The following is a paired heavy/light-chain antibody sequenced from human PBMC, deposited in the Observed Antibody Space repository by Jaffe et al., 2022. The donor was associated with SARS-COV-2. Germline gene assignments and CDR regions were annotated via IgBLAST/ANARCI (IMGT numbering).Heavy chain of an antibody. Sequence: EVQLLESGGGLVQPGGSLRLSCAASGFTFSSYAMSWVRQAPGKGLEWVSAISGSGGSTYYADSVKGRFTISRDNSKNTLYLQMNSLRAEDTAVYYCAKSLGLTTVTTVGYYYGMDVWGQGTTVTVSS. CDR2: ISGSGGST. V-gene: IGHV3-23*01. J-gene: IGHJ6*02. CDR3: AKSLGLTTVTTVGYYYGMDV. D-gene: IGHD4-17*01. CDR1: GFTFSSYA.
Light chain of an antibody. CDR2: KDS. CDR3: QSADSSGTVV. V-gene: IGLV3-25*03. J-gene: IGLJ2*01. CDR1: ALPKQY. Sequence: SYELTQPPSVSVSPGQTARITCSGDALPKQYAYWYQQKPGQAPVLVIYKDSERPSGIPERFSGSSSGTTVTLTISGVQAEDEADYYCQSADSSGTVVFGGGTKLTVL.